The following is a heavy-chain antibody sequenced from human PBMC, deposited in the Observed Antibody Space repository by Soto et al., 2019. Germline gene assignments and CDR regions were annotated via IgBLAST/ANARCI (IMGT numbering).Heavy chain of an antibody. V-gene: IGHV1-3*01. J-gene: IGHJ3*02. CDR3: ARDRTYYYDSSGYQSDAFDI. Sequence: ASVKVSCKASGYTFTSYAMHWVRQAPGQRLEWMGWINAGNGNTKYSQKFQGRVTITRDTSASTAYMELSSLRSEDTAVYYCARDRTYYYDSSGYQSDAFDIWGEGTMVTDS. D-gene: IGHD3-22*01. CDR2: INAGNGNT. CDR1: GYTFTSYA.